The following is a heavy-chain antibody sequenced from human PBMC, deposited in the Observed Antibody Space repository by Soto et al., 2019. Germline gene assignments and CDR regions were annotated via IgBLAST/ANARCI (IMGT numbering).Heavy chain of an antibody. D-gene: IGHD6-19*01. Sequence: ASVKVSCKASGYTFTSYYMHWVRQAPGQGLEWMGIINPNSGGTNYAQKFQGRVTMTRDTSISTAYMELSRLRSDDTAVYYCARVEWLVYYFDYWGQGTLVTVSS. J-gene: IGHJ4*02. CDR3: ARVEWLVYYFDY. CDR2: INPNSGGT. CDR1: GYTFTSYY. V-gene: IGHV1-2*02.